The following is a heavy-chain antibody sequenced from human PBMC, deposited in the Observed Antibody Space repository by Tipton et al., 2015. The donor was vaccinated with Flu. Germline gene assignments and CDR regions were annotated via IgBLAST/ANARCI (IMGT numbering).Heavy chain of an antibody. J-gene: IGHJ4*02. CDR1: GDSISSDYY. CDR3: ARSTYYYGSGSSDY. CDR2: IFRTGST. Sequence: TLSLTCTISGDSISSDYYWGWIRQPPGKGLEWIGNIFRTGSTYRNSSLKSRATISIDTAKNQFSQRLTSVTAADTAVYYCARSTYYYGSGSSDYWGQGTLVTVSS. V-gene: IGHV4-38-2*02. D-gene: IGHD3-10*01.